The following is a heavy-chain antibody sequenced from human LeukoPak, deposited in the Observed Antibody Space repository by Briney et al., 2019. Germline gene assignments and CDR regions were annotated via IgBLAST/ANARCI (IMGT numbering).Heavy chain of an antibody. Sequence: PSETLSLTCAVYGGSFSGYYWSWIRQPPGKGLEWIGEINHSGSTNYNPSLKSRVTISVDTSKNQFSLKLSSVTAADTAVYYCARTTEGGYTYDYFYYYYMDVWGKGTTVTISS. CDR1: GGSFSGYY. D-gene: IGHD5-18*01. CDR3: ARTTEGGYTYDYFYYYYMDV. J-gene: IGHJ6*03. V-gene: IGHV4-34*01. CDR2: INHSGST.